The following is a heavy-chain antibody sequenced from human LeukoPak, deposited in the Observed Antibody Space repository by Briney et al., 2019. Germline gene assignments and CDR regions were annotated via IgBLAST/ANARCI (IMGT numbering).Heavy chain of an antibody. CDR3: ARDPRGGTSRDNWFDP. V-gene: IGHV4-59*01. CDR2: IYYSGST. J-gene: IGHJ5*02. D-gene: IGHD1-1*01. CDR1: GGSISSYY. Sequence: SETLSLTCTVSGGSISSYYWSWIRQPPGKGLEWIGYIYYSGSTNYNPSLKSRVTISVDTSKNQFSLKLNSVAAADTAVYYCARDPRGGTSRDNWFDPWGQGTLVTVSS.